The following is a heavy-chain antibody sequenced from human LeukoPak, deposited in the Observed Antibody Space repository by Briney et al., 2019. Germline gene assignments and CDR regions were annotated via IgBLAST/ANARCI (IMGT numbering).Heavy chain of an antibody. D-gene: IGHD1-1*01. V-gene: IGHV4-61*02. CDR1: GGSISSGSYH. CDR3: ARSGWNDVDAFDI. Sequence: SETLSLTCTVSGGSISSGSYHWSWIRQPAGKGLEWIGRIYTSGSTNYNPSLKSRATISVDTSKNQFSLKLSSVTAADTAVYYCARSGWNDVDAFDIWGQGTMVTVSS. J-gene: IGHJ3*02. CDR2: IYTSGST.